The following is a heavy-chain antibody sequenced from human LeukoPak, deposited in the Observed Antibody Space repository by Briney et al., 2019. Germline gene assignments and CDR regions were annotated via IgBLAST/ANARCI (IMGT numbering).Heavy chain of an antibody. CDR1: GASIRSYY. D-gene: IGHD6-25*01. V-gene: IGHV4-4*07. J-gene: IGHJ3*02. CDR2: MSPSGGT. CDR3: ARGSGDAFDI. Sequence: SETLSLTCTVSGASIRSYYWSWIRQPAGKGLEWIGRMSPSGGTNYSPSLKSRLTMSVDTSKNLLSLKLSSVTAADTAVYYCARGSGDAFDIWGQGTMVTVS.